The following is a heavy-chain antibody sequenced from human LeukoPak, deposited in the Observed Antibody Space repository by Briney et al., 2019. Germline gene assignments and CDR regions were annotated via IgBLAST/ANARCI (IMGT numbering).Heavy chain of an antibody. CDR1: GFTFRSYA. D-gene: IGHD3-22*01. CDR3: ASYDSSGYYHYFDY. J-gene: IGHJ4*02. V-gene: IGHV3-23*01. Sequence: GGSLRLSCAASGFTFRSYAMGWVRQAPGKGLEWVSAISGSGGSTYYADSVKGRFTISRDNSKNTLYLQMNSLRAEDTAVYYCASYDSSGYYHYFDYWGQGTLVTVSS. CDR2: ISGSGGST.